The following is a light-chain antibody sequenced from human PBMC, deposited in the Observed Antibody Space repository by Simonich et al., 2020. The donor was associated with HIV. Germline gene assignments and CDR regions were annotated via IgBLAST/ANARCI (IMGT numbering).Light chain of an antibody. CDR1: QVISSY. CDR3: QQYNSYPKT. V-gene: IGKV1D-8*03. J-gene: IGKJ1*01. CDR2: AAS. Sequence: VIWITQSPSLLSAYTGARVTIRCRMIQVISSYLAWYQQKPGKVPELLIYAASTLQSGVPSRCSGSGSGTEFTLTISSLQPDDFATYYCQQYNSYPKTFGQGTKVEIK.